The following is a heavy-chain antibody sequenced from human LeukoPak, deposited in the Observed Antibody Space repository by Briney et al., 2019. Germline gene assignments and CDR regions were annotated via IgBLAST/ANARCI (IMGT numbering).Heavy chain of an antibody. J-gene: IGHJ4*02. V-gene: IGHV3-53*01. CDR2: IHSGGTT. D-gene: IGHD2-15*01. CDR1: GFTISSNY. Sequence: GGSLRLSCAVSGFTISSNYMSWVRQAPGKGLEWVSLIHSGGTTDYADSVKDRFTISRDYSKNTVNLQINSLRAEDTAVYYCARERRYCSGDNCYSGLDYWGQGTLVTVSS. CDR3: ARERRYCSGDNCYSGLDY.